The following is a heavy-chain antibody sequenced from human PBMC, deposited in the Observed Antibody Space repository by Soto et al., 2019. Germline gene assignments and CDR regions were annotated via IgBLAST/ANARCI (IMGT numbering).Heavy chain of an antibody. V-gene: IGHV3-21*06. J-gene: IGHJ4*02. CDR3: ARESEDLTSNFDY. CDR1: GFTFTRYS. CDR2: IGSTTNYI. Sequence: VGSLRLSCAASGFTFTRYSMNWVRQAPGKGLEWVSSIGSTTNYIYYGDSMKGRFTISRDNAKNSLYLEMNSLRAEDTAVYYCARESEDLTSNFDYWGQGTLVTVSS.